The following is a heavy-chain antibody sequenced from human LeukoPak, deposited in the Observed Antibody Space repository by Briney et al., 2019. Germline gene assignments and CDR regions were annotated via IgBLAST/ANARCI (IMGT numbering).Heavy chain of an antibody. V-gene: IGHV4-34*01. D-gene: IGHD3-22*01. Sequence: SETLSLTCAVYGGSFSGYYWSWIRQPPGKGLEWIGEIDHSGSTNYNPSLKSRVTISVDTSKNQFSLKLSSVTAADTAVYYCARATYYYDSSGYYEVFDYWGQGTLVTVSS. CDR2: IDHSGST. CDR1: GGSFSGYY. J-gene: IGHJ4*02. CDR3: ARATYYYDSSGYYEVFDY.